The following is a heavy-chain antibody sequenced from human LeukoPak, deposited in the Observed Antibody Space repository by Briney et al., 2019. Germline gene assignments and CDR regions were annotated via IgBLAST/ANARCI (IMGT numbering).Heavy chain of an antibody. CDR3: ARLPPYHSSGYYSFYFDY. CDR1: GYSFTSYW. Sequence: GESLQISCKGCGYSFTSYWIGWVRQMPGKGLEWMGIIYPGDSDTRYSPSFQGQVTISADKSISTAYLQWSSLKASDTAMYYCARLPPYHSSGYYSFYFDYWGQGTLVTVSS. V-gene: IGHV5-51*01. J-gene: IGHJ4*02. CDR2: IYPGDSDT. D-gene: IGHD3-22*01.